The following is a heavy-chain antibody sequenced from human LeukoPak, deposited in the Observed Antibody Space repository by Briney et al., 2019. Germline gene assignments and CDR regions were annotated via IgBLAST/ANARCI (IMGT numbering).Heavy chain of an antibody. V-gene: IGHV4-59*08. CDR1: GGSMSNYW. CDR3: ARRLCSSLTCNIGPSGNWLDP. D-gene: IGHD2-2*02. J-gene: IGHJ5*02. CDR2: IYYDGST. Sequence: PSETLSLTCTVSGGSMSNYWWNWIRQPPGKGLEWIGYIYYDGSTYYNPALNSRVTISIDTSKNQFSLQLNSVTAADTAVDYCARRLCSSLTCNIGPSGNWLDPWGQGTLVTVSS.